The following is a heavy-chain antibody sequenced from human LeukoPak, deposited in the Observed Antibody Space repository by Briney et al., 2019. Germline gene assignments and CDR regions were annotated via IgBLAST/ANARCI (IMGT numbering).Heavy chain of an antibody. CDR1: GFTFSVYG. CDR3: AKEKRTMPYFFDY. Sequence: PGGSLRLSCAASGFTFSVYGMHWVRQAPGKGLEWVAFIRYDGSSEYYADSVKGRFTISRDNSKNMLYLQMHSLRAEDTAVYYCAKEKRTMPYFFDYWGQGTLVTVSS. D-gene: IGHD2-2*01. CDR2: IRYDGSSE. V-gene: IGHV3-30*02. J-gene: IGHJ4*02.